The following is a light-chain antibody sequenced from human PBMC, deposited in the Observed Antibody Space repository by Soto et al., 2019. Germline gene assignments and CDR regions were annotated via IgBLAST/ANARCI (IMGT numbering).Light chain of an antibody. V-gene: IGKV3-15*01. CDR1: QSVSSN. J-gene: IGKJ5*01. Sequence: EIVMTQSPATLSVSPGERATLSCRASQSVSSNLAWYQQKPGQAPRLLIYGASTRATGIPARFSGSGSGTEFTLTISSLQSEDFAVYYWQKYNNWPTFGQGTRLEIK. CDR3: QKYNNWPT. CDR2: GAS.